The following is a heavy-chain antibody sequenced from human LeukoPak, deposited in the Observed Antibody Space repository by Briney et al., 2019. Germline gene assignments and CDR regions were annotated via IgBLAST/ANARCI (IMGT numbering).Heavy chain of an antibody. D-gene: IGHD6-6*01. CDR1: GFTFSNYA. J-gene: IGHJ4*02. Sequence: GRSLRLSCAASGFTFSNYAMSWVRQAPGKGLEWVSGISGSGVGTYYADSVEGRFTISRDSSKNTLYLQMNSLRAEDTALYYCARGRVDYSSSLTNFDYWVQGTLVTVSP. CDR2: ISGSGVGT. CDR3: ARGRVDYSSSLTNFDY. V-gene: IGHV3-23*01.